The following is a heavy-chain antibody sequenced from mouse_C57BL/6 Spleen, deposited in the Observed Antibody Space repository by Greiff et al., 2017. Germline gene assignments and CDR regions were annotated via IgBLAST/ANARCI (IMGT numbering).Heavy chain of an antibody. V-gene: IGHV1-7*01. D-gene: IGHD2-4*01. CDR2: INPSSGYT. J-gene: IGHJ2*01. Sequence: VQLQQSGAELAKPGASVKLSCKASGYTFTSYWMHWVKQRPGQGLEWIGYINPSSGYTKYNQKFKDKATLTADKSPSTAYMQLSSLTYEDSAVYYCARIYDYEGYWGQGTTLTVSS. CDR3: ARIYDYEGY. CDR1: GYTFTSYW.